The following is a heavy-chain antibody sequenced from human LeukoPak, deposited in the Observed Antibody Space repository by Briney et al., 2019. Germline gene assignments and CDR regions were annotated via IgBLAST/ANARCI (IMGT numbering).Heavy chain of an antibody. V-gene: IGHV3-21*01. CDR2: ISSSSSYI. J-gene: IGHJ4*02. CDR3: ARGYSSSSRSFEDY. Sequence: PGGSLRLSCAASGFTFSSYSMNWVRQAPGKGLEWVSSISSSSSYIYYADSVKGRFTISRDNAKNSLYLRMNSLRAEDTAVYYCARGYSSSSRSFEDYWGQGTLVTVSS. CDR1: GFTFSSYS. D-gene: IGHD6-6*01.